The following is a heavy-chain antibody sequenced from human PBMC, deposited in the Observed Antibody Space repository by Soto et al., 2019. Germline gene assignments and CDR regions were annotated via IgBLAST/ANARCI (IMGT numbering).Heavy chain of an antibody. CDR2: VYYAGAT. D-gene: IGHD3-16*01. Sequence: SETLSLTCTVSGTSLNTSYWAWIRLPPGKGPEWIGYVYYAGATSYNPSLESRVTISPDTSRNQFSLKLRSVTAADTAVYYCARVMGDWGTYYCYYGMDVWGQGTSVTVSS. CDR1: GTSLNTSY. CDR3: ARVMGDWGTYYCYYGMDV. V-gene: IGHV4-59*01. J-gene: IGHJ6*02.